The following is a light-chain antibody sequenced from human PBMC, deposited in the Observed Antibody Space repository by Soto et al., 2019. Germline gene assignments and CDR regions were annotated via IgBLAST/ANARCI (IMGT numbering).Light chain of an antibody. CDR3: ATWDYSLTGEV. J-gene: IGLJ2*01. Sequence: QSVLTQPPSVSAAPGQKVTISCSGSSANIGNNYVSWYQQLPGTAPKLLIYDNNKRPSGIPDRFSGSKSGTSGTLDITGLQTGDEADYYCATWDYSLTGEVFXGGTK. CDR1: SANIGNNY. CDR2: DNN. V-gene: IGLV1-51*01.